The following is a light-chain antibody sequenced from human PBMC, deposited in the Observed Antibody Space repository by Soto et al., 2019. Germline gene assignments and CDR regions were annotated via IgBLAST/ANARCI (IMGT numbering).Light chain of an antibody. CDR1: QSVSSN. Sequence: EIVMTQSPATLSVSPGERATLSCRASQSVSSNLAWYQQKPGQAPRLLIYGASTRATGIPARFSGSGSGTEFTLTISSLQSEDFAVYYYQQYNNWPPFTFGPGTKVDIK. CDR3: QQYNNWPPFT. V-gene: IGKV3-15*01. CDR2: GAS. J-gene: IGKJ3*01.